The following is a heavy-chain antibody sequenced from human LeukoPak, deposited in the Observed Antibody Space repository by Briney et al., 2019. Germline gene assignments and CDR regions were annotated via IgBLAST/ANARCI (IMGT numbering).Heavy chain of an antibody. V-gene: IGHV1-18*01. J-gene: IGHJ4*02. CDR1: GYPFDNFG. Sequence: ASVKVSCNASGYPFDNFGLTSVRQAPGQGLEWMGWISAYNGNTHYAQKFRGRLTMTTDTSTTTAYLELKSLKSDDTAVYYCARDRLGGGLTRESLYWGQEIVDRVSS. CDR3: ARDRLGGGLTRESLY. CDR2: ISAYNGNT. D-gene: IGHD3/OR15-3a*01.